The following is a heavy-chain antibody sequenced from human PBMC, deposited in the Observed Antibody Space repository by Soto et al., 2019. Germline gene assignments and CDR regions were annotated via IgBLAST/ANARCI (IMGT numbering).Heavy chain of an antibody. CDR2: IYWDDDK. CDR1: GFSLSSTRMA. V-gene: IGHV2-5*02. Sequence: QITLKESGPPLVKPRQTLTLNCTFSGFSLSSTRMAVGWIRQPPGKALEWLALIYWDDDKRYSPFLKSRLTITKDTSKNQVVLTMSNMDPVDTARYYCAHIVVAGLGYYFDYWGQGTLVTVSS. J-gene: IGHJ4*02. CDR3: AHIVVAGLGYYFDY. D-gene: IGHD6-19*01.